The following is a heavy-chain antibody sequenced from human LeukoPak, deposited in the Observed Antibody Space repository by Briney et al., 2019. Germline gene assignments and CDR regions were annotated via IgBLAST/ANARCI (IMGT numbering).Heavy chain of an antibody. J-gene: IGHJ6*03. D-gene: IGHD1-26*01. Sequence: ASVKVSCKASGYTFTSYDISWVRQAPGQGPEWMGGIILRFGTVNYAQKFQGRVTITADESTNTAYMEMSSLKSEDTAIYYCARGKPASGSFYKDQYHYMDVWGKGTAVTISS. CDR2: IILRFGTV. CDR1: GYTFTSYD. V-gene: IGHV1-69*13. CDR3: ARGKPASGSFYKDQYHYMDV.